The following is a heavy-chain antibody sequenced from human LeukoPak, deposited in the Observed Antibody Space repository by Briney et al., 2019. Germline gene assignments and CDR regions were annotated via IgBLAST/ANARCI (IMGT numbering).Heavy chain of an antibody. D-gene: IGHD3-22*01. J-gene: IGHJ6*03. Sequence: GGSLRLSCAASGFTFDDYGMSWVRQAPGKGLEWVSGINWNGGSTGYADSVKGRFTISRDNAKNSLYLQMNSLRAEDTALYYCARDLAYYYDSSGHKAYYYYYYMDAWGKGTTVTVSS. CDR2: INWNGGST. CDR3: ARDLAYYYDSSGHKAYYYYYYMDA. V-gene: IGHV3-20*04. CDR1: GFTFDDYG.